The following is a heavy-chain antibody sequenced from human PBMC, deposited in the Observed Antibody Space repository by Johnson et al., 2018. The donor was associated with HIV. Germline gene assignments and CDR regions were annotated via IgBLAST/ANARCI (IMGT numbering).Heavy chain of an antibody. CDR1: GFTFSDYY. CDR3: ARVDRSWAFDI. D-gene: IGHD3-16*02. V-gene: IGHV3-11*04. CDR2: ISSSGSTI. J-gene: IGHJ3*02. Sequence: QMQLVESGGGLVKPGGSLRLSCAASGFTFSDYYMSWIRQAPGKGLEWVSYISSSGSTIYYPDSVKGRFTISRDSAKNSLYLQMNSLRAEDTAVDYCARVDRSWAFDIWGQGTMVTVSS.